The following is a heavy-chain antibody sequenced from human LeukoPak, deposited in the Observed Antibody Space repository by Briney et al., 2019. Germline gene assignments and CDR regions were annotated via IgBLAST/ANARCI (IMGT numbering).Heavy chain of an antibody. CDR2: IYYSGST. J-gene: IGHJ3*02. D-gene: IGHD3-22*01. Sequence: PSETLSLTCTVSGGSISSSRYYWGWIRQPPGKGLEWIGSIYYSGSTYYNPSLKSRVTISVDTSKNQFSLKLSSVTAADTAVYYCARRNYDSRASDAFDIWGQGTMVTVSS. CDR3: ARRNYDSRASDAFDI. CDR1: GGSISSSRYY. V-gene: IGHV4-39*01.